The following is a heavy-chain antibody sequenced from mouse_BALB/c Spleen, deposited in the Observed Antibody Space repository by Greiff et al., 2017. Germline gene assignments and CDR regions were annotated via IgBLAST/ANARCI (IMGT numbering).Heavy chain of an antibody. D-gene: IGHD1-1*01. Sequence: EVQLQQSGTVLARPGASVKMSCKASGYTFTSYWMHWVKQRPGQGLEWIGAIYPGNSDTSYNQKFKGKAKLTAVTSTSTAYMELSSLTNEDSAVYYCTRCLIYYYGSSDYWGQGTTLTVSS. J-gene: IGHJ2*01. CDR3: TRCLIYYYGSSDY. CDR2: IYPGNSDT. V-gene: IGHV1-5*01. CDR1: GYTFTSYW.